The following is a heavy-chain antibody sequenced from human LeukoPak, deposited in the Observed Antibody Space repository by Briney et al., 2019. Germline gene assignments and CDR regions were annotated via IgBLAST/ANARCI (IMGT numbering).Heavy chain of an antibody. CDR2: IKQDGSEK. CDR3: ARVYYYDFWSGYYDY. D-gene: IGHD3-3*01. Sequence: GGSLKLSCAASGFTFSSYWMSWVRQAPGEGLEWVANIKQDGSEKYYVDSVKGRFTISRDNAKNSLYLQMNSLRAEDTAVYYCARVYYYDFWSGYYDYWGQGTLVTVSS. CDR1: GFTFSSYW. J-gene: IGHJ4*02. V-gene: IGHV3-7*01.